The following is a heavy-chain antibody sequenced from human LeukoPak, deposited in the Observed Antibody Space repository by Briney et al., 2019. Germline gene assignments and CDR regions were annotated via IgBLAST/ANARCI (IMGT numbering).Heavy chain of an antibody. CDR3: ARRGYYDSSGYYYVEGIYY. CDR1: GFTVSSNY. V-gene: IGHV3-11*01. CDR2: ISSSGSTI. Sequence: GGSLRLSCAASGFTVSSNYMSWVRQAPGKGLEWVSYISSSGSTIYYADSVKGRFTISRDNAKNSLYLQMNSLRAEDTAVYYCARRGYYDSSGYYYVEGIYYWGQGTLVTVSS. D-gene: IGHD3-22*01. J-gene: IGHJ4*02.